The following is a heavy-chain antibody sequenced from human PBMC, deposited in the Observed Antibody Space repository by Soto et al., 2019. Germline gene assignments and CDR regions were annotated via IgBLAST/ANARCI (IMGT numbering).Heavy chain of an antibody. CDR1: EDSVSSNSAA. Sequence: SQTLSLTCAISEDSVSSNSAAWNWIRQSPSRGLEWLGRTYYRSKWYSDFALSVKSRITINPDTSKNQFSLHLNSVTPEDTAVYFCARDQDEGAAAYPTYYYYGMDVWGQGTTVTVSS. D-gene: IGHD1-26*01. V-gene: IGHV6-1*01. CDR3: ARDQDEGAAAYPTYYYYGMDV. J-gene: IGHJ6*02. CDR2: TYYRSKWYS.